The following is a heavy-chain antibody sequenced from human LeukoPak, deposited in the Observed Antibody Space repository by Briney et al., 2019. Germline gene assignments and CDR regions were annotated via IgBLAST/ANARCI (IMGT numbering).Heavy chain of an antibody. Sequence: PGGSLRLSCAASGFTFSSYAIHWVRQAPGKGLEWVAVISYDGSKKYHADSVKSRFTISRDNSNKMQYLEMDSLRADDTAVDYCARGGDFWSGYKTHEYGLDVWGQGTTVTVSS. V-gene: IGHV3-30-3*01. D-gene: IGHD3-3*01. J-gene: IGHJ6*02. CDR1: GFTFSSYA. CDR3: ARGGDFWSGYKTHEYGLDV. CDR2: ISYDGSKK.